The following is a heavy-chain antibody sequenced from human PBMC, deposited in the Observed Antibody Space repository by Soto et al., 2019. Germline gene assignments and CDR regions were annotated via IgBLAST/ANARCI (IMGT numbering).Heavy chain of an antibody. J-gene: IGHJ5*02. CDR1: GFTFTSSA. CDR2: IVVGSVNT. CDR3: AADLGLRFLDP. V-gene: IGHV1-58*02. D-gene: IGHD3-3*01. Sequence: SVKVSCKASGFTFTSSAMQWVRQARGQRLEWIGWIVVGSVNTNYAQNFQERVTITRDMSTSTAYMELSSLRSEDTAVYYCAADLGLRFLDPWGQGTLVTVSS.